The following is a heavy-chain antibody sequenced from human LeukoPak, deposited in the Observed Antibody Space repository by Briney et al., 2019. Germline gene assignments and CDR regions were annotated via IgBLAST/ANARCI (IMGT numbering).Heavy chain of an antibody. V-gene: IGHV3-21*01. CDR2: ITSAGGYT. CDR3: AASGGFVLPNAITGNWYMDV. CDR1: KFTFSDYS. D-gene: IGHD2-2*01. Sequence: GGSLRLSCAASKFTFSDYSMNWVRQAPGKGLAWVASITSAGGYTYYADSVKGRFTISRDNAQSSLFLQMNSLRAEDTAVYFCAASGGFVLPNAITGNWYMDVWGRGTSVTVSS. J-gene: IGHJ6*03.